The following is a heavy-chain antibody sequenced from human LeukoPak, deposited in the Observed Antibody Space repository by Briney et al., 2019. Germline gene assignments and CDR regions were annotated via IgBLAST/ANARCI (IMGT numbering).Heavy chain of an antibody. CDR3: ARGLSLLGSEEGLPLGY. J-gene: IGHJ4*02. D-gene: IGHD2-21*01. Sequence: SETLSLTCTVSGVSISDYYWRWIRQTPGKGLEWIGDIHNSGSTNYNPSLKSRVTISVDTSKNQFSLKLSSVTAADTAVYYCARGLSLLGSEEGLPLGYWGQGTLVTVSS. CDR1: GVSISDYY. V-gene: IGHV4-4*09. CDR2: IHNSGST.